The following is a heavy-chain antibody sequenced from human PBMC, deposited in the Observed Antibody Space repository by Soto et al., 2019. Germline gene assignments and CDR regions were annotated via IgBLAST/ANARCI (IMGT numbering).Heavy chain of an antibody. J-gene: IGHJ4*02. CDR2: IYYSGST. CDR3: ATGDVWAYNLAY. D-gene: IGHD1-20*01. V-gene: IGHV4-31*03. Sequence: SETLSLTCTVCGDSISSGGYYWSWIRHHPETGLEWIGYIYYSGSTYYNPSLKSRIDISLDTSKNQFSLSLGSVTAADTAVYYCATGDVWAYNLAYWGPGMLVTVSS. CDR1: GDSISSGGYY.